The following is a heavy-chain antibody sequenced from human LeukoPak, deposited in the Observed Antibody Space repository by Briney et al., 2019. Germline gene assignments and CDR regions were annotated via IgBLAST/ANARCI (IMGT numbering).Heavy chain of an antibody. CDR3: AKGSSSSRPCHFDH. CDR1: GFTFSNYA. Sequence: PGGSLRLSCAASGFTFSNYAMSWVRQAPGKGLEWVSAITNSGGDTFHADSVKGRFTISRDNSQGTLFLQMNILRAEDTATYYCAKGSSSSRPCHFDHWGQGTLATVSS. CDR2: ITNSGGDT. J-gene: IGHJ4*02. D-gene: IGHD6-6*01. V-gene: IGHV3-23*01.